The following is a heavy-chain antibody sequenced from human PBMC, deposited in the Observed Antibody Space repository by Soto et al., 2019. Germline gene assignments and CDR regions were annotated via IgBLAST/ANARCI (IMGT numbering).Heavy chain of an antibody. CDR3: ARGTPTPGLDY. J-gene: IGHJ4*02. CDR1: GFTFNNYW. CDR2: INQDGSQT. Sequence: GGSLRLSCAVSGFTFNNYWMNWVRQAPGKGLEWVANINQDGSQTNYVDSVKGRFTISRDNAKNSLYLQMNSLRAEDTAVYYCARGTPTPGLDYWGQGTLVTVSS. D-gene: IGHD2-15*01. V-gene: IGHV3-7*03.